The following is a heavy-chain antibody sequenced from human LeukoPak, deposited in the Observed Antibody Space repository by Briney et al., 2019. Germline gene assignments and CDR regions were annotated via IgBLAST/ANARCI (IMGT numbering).Heavy chain of an antibody. J-gene: IGHJ3*01. CDR2: ISWEGSNK. D-gene: IGHD2-2*02. CDR3: AMKAVPRPRLYDAFDF. CDR1: GFTFEEYT. Sequence: GGSLRLSCVASGFTFEEYTMHWVRQRPGKGLEWVSLISWEGSNKFYADSVKGRFTIYRDNSRNSVSLQMNSLRADDTAVYYCAMKAVPRPRLYDAFDFWGQGTVVTVSS. V-gene: IGHV3-43*01.